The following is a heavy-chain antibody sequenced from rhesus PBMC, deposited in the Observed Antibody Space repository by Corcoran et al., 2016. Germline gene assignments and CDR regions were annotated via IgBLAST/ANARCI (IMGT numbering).Heavy chain of an antibody. CDR1: GGSFSSYW. CDR2: IYGSSGST. J-gene: IGHJ4*01. CDR3: ARYNFWSGYYPFDY. Sequence: QVQLQESGPGLVKPSETLSLPCAVSGGSFSSYWLGWIRPPPGKGLEGIGGIYGSSGSTEYNPSLKSRATSSRDTSKNQFSLKLSSVTAADTAVYYCARYNFWSGYYPFDYWGQGVLVTVSS. V-gene: IGHV4-160*01. D-gene: IGHD3-3*01.